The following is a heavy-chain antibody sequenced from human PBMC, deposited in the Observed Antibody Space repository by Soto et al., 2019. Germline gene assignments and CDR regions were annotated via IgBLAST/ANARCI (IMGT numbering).Heavy chain of an antibody. J-gene: IGHJ4*02. CDR2: ISYDGGNK. D-gene: IGHD6-19*01. CDR3: ARDPGSGWPPFDY. CDR1: GFTFNSYA. V-gene: IGHV3-30-3*01. Sequence: QVQLVESGGGVVQPGRSLRLSCAASGFTFNSYAMHWVRQAPGKGLEGVAVISYDGGNKYYADSVKGRFTISRDNSKNTLYLQMNSLRAEDTAVYYCARDPGSGWPPFDYWGQGTLVTVSS.